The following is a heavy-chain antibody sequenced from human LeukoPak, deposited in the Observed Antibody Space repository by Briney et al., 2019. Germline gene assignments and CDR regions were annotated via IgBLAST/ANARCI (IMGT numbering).Heavy chain of an antibody. V-gene: IGHV4-39*01. Sequence: SQTLSLTCTASGGSISSSSYYWDWVRQPPGKGLEWIGSIYYSGTPYYNPSLKSRVTISVDTSKNQFSLRLSSVTAADTAVYCCARHNSGTDYRFDYWGQGTLVTVSS. D-gene: IGHD1-26*01. J-gene: IGHJ4*02. CDR1: GGSISSSSYY. CDR3: ARHNSGTDYRFDY. CDR2: IYYSGTP.